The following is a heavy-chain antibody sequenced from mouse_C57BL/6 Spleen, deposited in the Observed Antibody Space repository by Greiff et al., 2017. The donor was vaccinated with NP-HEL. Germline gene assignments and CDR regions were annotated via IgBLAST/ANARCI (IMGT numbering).Heavy chain of an antibody. Sequence: EVKLQESGPGLVKPSQSLSLTCSVTGYSITSGYYWNWIRQFPGNKLEWMGYISYDGSNNYNPSLKNRISITRDTSKNQFFLKLNSVTTEDTATYYCARDQGTTVVPFAYWGQGTLVTVSA. CDR2: ISYDGSN. CDR3: ARDQGTTVVPFAY. V-gene: IGHV3-6*01. D-gene: IGHD1-1*01. J-gene: IGHJ3*01. CDR1: GYSITSGYY.